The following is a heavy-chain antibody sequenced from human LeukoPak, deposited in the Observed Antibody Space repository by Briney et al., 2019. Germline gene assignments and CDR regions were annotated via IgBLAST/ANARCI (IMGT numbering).Heavy chain of an antibody. Sequence: SETLSLTCTVSGGSFSNYYWSWVRQSPGKGLEWIGYIYYTESSYNPSHTRRGTISTDTSKNQFSLKLYSVTAADTAVYYCATRKLGNDYWGQGTLVTVSS. J-gene: IGHJ4*02. CDR2: IYYTES. D-gene: IGHD1-1*01. CDR3: ATRKLGNDY. V-gene: IGHV4-59*01. CDR1: GGSFSNYY.